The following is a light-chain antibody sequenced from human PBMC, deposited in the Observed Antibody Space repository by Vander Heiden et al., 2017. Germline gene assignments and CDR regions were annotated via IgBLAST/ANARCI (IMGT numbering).Light chain of an antibody. CDR2: YDG. CDR1: NFGSKS. Sequence: SYVLTQPPSVSLAPGTTARITCGGNNFGSKSVRWYKQKPGQAPVLVIYYDGDRPSGIPERFSGSNSGHTATLTISRVEAGDEADYYCQAWDSSSDQVVFGGGTKLTVL. J-gene: IGLJ2*01. CDR3: QAWDSSSDQVV. V-gene: IGLV3-21*01.